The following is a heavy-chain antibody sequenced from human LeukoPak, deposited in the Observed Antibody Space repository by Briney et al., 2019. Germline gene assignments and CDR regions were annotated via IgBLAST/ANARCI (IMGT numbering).Heavy chain of an antibody. J-gene: IGHJ4*02. Sequence: ASVKVSCKASGYTFTSYGISWVRQAPGQGLEWMGWINPNSGGTNYAQKFQGRVTMTRDTSISTAYMELSRLRSDDTAVYYCARDYYDSSGSDYWGQGTLVTVSS. CDR2: INPNSGGT. D-gene: IGHD3-22*01. CDR3: ARDYYDSSGSDY. CDR1: GYTFTSYG. V-gene: IGHV1-2*02.